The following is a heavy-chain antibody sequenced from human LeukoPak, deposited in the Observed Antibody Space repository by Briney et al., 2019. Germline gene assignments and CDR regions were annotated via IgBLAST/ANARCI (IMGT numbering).Heavy chain of an antibody. CDR3: ARARYYYDSSGYYHFQH. J-gene: IGHJ1*01. CDR1: GGSISSYY. CDR2: IKQDGSEK. D-gene: IGHD3-22*01. V-gene: IGHV3-7*01. Sequence: PSETLSLTCTVSGGSISSYYWSWVRQAPGKGLEWVANIKQDGSEKYYVNSVKGRFTISRDNAKNSLYLQMNSLRAEDTAVYYCARARYYYDSSGYYHFQHWGQGTLVTVSS.